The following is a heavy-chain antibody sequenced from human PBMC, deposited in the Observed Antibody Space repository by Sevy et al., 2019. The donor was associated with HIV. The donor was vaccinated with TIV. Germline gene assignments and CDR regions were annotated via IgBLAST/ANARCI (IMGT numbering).Heavy chain of an antibody. D-gene: IGHD3-10*01. Sequence: GGSLRLSCVASGFTFSDYGMHWVRQTPGKGLEWVAVIWYDGSTKYYADSVKGRFTISRDNSKNTLYLQMNSLRAEDTAVYYCARDKLLPVMVSMVRGALSYYFDYWGQGTLVTVSS. CDR3: ARDKLLPVMVSMVRGALSYYFDY. V-gene: IGHV3-33*01. CDR2: IWYDGSTK. CDR1: GFTFSDYG. J-gene: IGHJ4*02.